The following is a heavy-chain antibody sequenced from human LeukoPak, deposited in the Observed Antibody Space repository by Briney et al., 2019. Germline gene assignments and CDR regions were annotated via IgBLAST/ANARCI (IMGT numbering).Heavy chain of an antibody. D-gene: IGHD2-15*01. CDR3: ARDRHIYCSGGSCYYYGVDV. V-gene: IGHV4-59*01. Sequence: SETLSLTCTVSGGSISSYYWSWIRQPPGKGLEWIGYIYYSGSTNYNPSLKSRVTISVDTSKNQFSLKLSSVTAADTAVYYCARDRHIYCSGGSCYYYGVDVWGQGTTVTVSS. CDR1: GGSISSYY. J-gene: IGHJ6*02. CDR2: IYYSGST.